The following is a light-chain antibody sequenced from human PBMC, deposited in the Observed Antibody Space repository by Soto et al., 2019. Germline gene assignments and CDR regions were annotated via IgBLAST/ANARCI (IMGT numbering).Light chain of an antibody. J-gene: IGKJ5*01. CDR3: QQYGSSPIT. CDR2: DAS. V-gene: IGKV3-20*01. Sequence: EIVLTQSPGILSLSPGERATLSCRASQSVSSSYLAWYQQKPGQAPSLLIYDASSRATGIPDRFSGSGSGTDFTLTISRLEPEDFAVYYCQQYGSSPITFGQGTRQEIK. CDR1: QSVSSSY.